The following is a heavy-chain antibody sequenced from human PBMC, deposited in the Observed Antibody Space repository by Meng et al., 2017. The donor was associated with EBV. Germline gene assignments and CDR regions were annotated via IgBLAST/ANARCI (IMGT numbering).Heavy chain of an antibody. D-gene: IGHD3-10*01. CDR1: GGTFTSDA. V-gene: IGHV1-69*01. Sequence: VQVVRFGAEFKKPGSSVTISCKTSGGTFTSDAISWVRQAPGKGLEWMGGLIPMSGAQNYAQKFQGRITITADESTSTHYMDLSSLRSEDTAVYYCASESGRGYTPDYWGQGTLVTVSS. J-gene: IGHJ4*02. CDR3: ASESGRGYTPDY. CDR2: LIPMSGAQ.